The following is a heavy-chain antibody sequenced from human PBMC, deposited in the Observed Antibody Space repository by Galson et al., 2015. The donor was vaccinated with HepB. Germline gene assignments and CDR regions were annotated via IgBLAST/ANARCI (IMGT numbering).Heavy chain of an antibody. CDR1: GFTFSHYW. CDR2: ISNDGTIT. CDR3: ARVYSGWYWFDS. J-gene: IGHJ5*01. V-gene: IGHV3-74*01. D-gene: IGHD6-19*01. Sequence: SLRLSCAASGFTFSHYWMHWVRQVPGKGLAWVSLISNDGTITNYADSVKGRFTIFRDNARTTVYLQMDSLRAEDPALYYCARVYSGWYWFDSWGQGTLVTVSS.